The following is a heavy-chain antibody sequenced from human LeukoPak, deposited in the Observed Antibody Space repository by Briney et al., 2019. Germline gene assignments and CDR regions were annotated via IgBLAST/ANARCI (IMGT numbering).Heavy chain of an antibody. J-gene: IGHJ4*02. CDR3: ARPTLGYCSSSSCPLGY. D-gene: IGHD2-2*01. CDR2: ISGSGGST. CDR1: GFTFSSYA. Sequence: GSLRLSCAASGFTFSSYAMSWVRQAPGKGLEWASGISGSGGSTYYADSVKGRFTISRDNSKNTLYLQMNSLRAEDTAVYSCARPTLGYCSSSSCPLGYWGQGTLVTVSS. V-gene: IGHV3-23*01.